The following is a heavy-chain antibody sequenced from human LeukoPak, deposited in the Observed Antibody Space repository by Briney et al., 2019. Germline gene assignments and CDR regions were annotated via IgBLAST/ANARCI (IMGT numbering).Heavy chain of an antibody. J-gene: IGHJ4*02. CDR3: ASGSSSVGY. Sequence: GGSLRLSCVASGFIFSDYYMSWIRQTPGKGLEWISYISNSDNDIYYAGSVKGRFTISRDNTRNSLFLQMNSLRPDDTAVYYCASGSSSVGYWGQGTLVTVSP. V-gene: IGHV3-11*01. CDR2: ISNSDNDI. D-gene: IGHD6-6*01. CDR1: GFIFSDYY.